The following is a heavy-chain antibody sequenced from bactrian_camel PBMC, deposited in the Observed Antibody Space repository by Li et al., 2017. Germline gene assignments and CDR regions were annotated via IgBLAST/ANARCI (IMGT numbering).Heavy chain of an antibody. Sequence: HVQLVESGGGSVQAGGSLRLSCVASDSTYSPNCMAWFRQAAGNEQQKGVAGIASDGNVEVYMDSVKGRFTISRDNAKNTAYLQMNNLKPEDTGMYYCAANVLGGCRIDMLDEPDFGLWGQGTQVTVS. D-gene: IGHD1*01. CDR1: DSTYSPNC. V-gene: IGHV3S53*01. CDR2: IASDGNV. J-gene: IGHJ6*01. CDR3: AANVLGGCRIDMLDEPDFGL.